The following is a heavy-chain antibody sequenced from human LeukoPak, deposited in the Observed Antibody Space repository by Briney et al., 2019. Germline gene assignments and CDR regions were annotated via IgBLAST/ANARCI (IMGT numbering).Heavy chain of an antibody. CDR1: GFTFSSYA. J-gene: IGHJ4*02. Sequence: GGSLRLSCAASGFTFSSYAMNWVRQAPGKGLEWVSTISGSGGSTYYADSVKGRFTISRDNSKNTLYLQMNSLRAEDTAVYYCAKAKYSGSSPFDYWGQGTLVTVSS. D-gene: IGHD1-26*01. V-gene: IGHV3-23*01. CDR2: ISGSGGST. CDR3: AKAKYSGSSPFDY.